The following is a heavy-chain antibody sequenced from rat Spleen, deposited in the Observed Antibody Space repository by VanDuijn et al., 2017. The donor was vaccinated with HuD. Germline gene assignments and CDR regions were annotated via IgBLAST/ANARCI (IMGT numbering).Heavy chain of an antibody. Sequence: EVQLVESGGGLVQPGRSLKLSCAASGFTFSNYNMAWVRQAPKKGLEWVATISYDGSSTYYPDSVKGRFTISRDNAKSTLYLLMDSLRSEDTATYYCASAGSRVSRFAYWGQGTLVTVSS. CDR2: ISYDGSST. J-gene: IGHJ3*01. V-gene: IGHV5-7*01. CDR1: GFTFSNYN. CDR3: ASAGSRVSRFAY. D-gene: IGHD1-4*01.